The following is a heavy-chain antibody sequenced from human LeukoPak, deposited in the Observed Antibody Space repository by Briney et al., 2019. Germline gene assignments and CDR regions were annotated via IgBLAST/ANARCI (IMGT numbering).Heavy chain of an antibody. D-gene: IGHD5-18*01. J-gene: IGHJ4*02. V-gene: IGHV4-31*03. CDR2: IYHSGIT. Sequence: SQTLSLTCTVSGGSISSAAYYWNWIRQHPGKGLEWIVYIYHSGITNYNPSLKSRVTISVDTSKNQFSLKLSSVTAADPAVYYCARDRGYSYGVDSWGQGTLVTVSS. CDR3: ARDRGYSYGVDS. CDR1: GGSISSAAYY.